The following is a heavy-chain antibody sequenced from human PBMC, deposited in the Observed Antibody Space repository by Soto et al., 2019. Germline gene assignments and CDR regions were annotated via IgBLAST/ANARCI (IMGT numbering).Heavy chain of an antibody. CDR3: AKDVVVGATTGLGDYYYYYGMDV. J-gene: IGHJ6*02. CDR2: ISYDGSNK. D-gene: IGHD1-26*01. V-gene: IGHV3-30*18. Sequence: GGALRLSCAASGFTFSSYGMHWVRQSPGKGLEWVAVISYDGSNKYYADSVKGRFTISRDNSKNTLYLQMNSLRAEDTAVYYCAKDVVVGATTGLGDYYYYYGMDVWGQGTTVTVSS. CDR1: GFTFSSYG.